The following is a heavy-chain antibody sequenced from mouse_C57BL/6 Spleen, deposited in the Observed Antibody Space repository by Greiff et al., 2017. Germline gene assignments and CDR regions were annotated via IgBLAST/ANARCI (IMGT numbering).Heavy chain of an antibody. J-gene: IGHJ4*01. CDR2: INPNNGGT. CDR1: GYTFTDYN. D-gene: IGHD2-4*01. Sequence: VQLKESGPELVKPGASVKIPCKASGYTFTDYNMDWVKQSHGKSLEWIGDINPNNGGTIYNQKFKGKATLTVDKSSSTAYMELRSLTSEDTAVYYCARRGIYYDYDRAMDYWGQGTSVTVSS. CDR3: ARRGIYYDYDRAMDY. V-gene: IGHV1-18*01.